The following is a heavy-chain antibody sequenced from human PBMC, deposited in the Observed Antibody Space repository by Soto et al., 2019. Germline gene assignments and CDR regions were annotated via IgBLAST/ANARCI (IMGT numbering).Heavy chain of an antibody. Sequence: EVQLLESGGGLVQPGGSLRLSCAASGFTFSSYAMSWVRQAPGKGLEWVSAISGSGGSTYYVDSVKGRFTISRDNSKNRLYPQRDRLRAEDPALYYCANEIVLVPAATDAFDMWGQGTMVTVFS. V-gene: IGHV3-23*01. CDR2: ISGSGGST. J-gene: IGHJ3*02. CDR3: ANEIVLVPAATDAFDM. D-gene: IGHD2-2*01. CDR1: GFTFSSYA.